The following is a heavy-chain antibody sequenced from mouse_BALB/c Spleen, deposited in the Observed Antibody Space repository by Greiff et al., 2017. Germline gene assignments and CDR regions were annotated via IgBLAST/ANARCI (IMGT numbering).Heavy chain of an antibody. CDR1: GYTFTTYP. CDR3: KRGYYFDY. D-gene: IGHD3-2*02. CDR2: FHPYNDDT. V-gene: IGHV1-47*01. J-gene: IGHJ2*01. Sequence: VQLQQSGAELVKPGASVKMSCKAFGYTFTTYPIEWMKQNHGKSLEWIGNFHPYNDDTKYNEKFKGKATLTADKSSSTAYMQLNSLTSEDSAVYFCKRGYYFDYWGQGTTLTVSS.